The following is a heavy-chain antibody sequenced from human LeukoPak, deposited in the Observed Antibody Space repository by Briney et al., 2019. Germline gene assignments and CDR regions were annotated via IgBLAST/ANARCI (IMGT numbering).Heavy chain of an antibody. CDR1: GFTFSDYY. CDR2: ISSSGSTI. D-gene: IGHD3-3*01. V-gene: IGHV3-11*04. Sequence: GSLRLSCAASGFTFSDYYMSWIRQAPGKGLEWVSYISSSGSTIYYADSVKGRFTISRDNAKNSLYLQMNSLRAEDTAVYYCARDFDYYDFWSGYYLAGYWGQGTLVTVSS. CDR3: ARDFDYYDFWSGYYLAGY. J-gene: IGHJ4*02.